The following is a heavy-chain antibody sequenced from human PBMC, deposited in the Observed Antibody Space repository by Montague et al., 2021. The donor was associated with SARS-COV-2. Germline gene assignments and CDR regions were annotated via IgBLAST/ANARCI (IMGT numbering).Heavy chain of an antibody. J-gene: IGHJ5*02. Sequence: SETLSLTCTVSGGSISSSSYYWGWIRQPPGKGLEWIGSIYYSGSTYYNPSLKSRVTISVDTSKNQFSLKLSSVTAADTAVYYCVRPPWYDFIRGNWFDPWGQGTLVTVSS. D-gene: IGHD3-3*01. CDR3: VRPPWYDFIRGNWFDP. V-gene: IGHV4-39*01. CDR2: IYYSGST. CDR1: GGSISSSSYY.